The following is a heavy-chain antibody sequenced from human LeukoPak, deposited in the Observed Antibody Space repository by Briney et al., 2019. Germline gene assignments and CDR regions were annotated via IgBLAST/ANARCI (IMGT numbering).Heavy chain of an antibody. J-gene: IGHJ4*02. CDR3: ARSPYCGGDCYVGYYFDY. CDR1: GGSFSGYY. Sequence: SETLSLTCAVYGGSFSGYYWSWLRQPPGKGLEWIGEINHSGSTNYNPSLTSRGTISVETSKNQFSLKLSSVTAADTAVYYCARSPYCGGDCYVGYYFDYWGQGTLVTVSS. V-gene: IGHV4-34*01. D-gene: IGHD2-21*01. CDR2: INHSGST.